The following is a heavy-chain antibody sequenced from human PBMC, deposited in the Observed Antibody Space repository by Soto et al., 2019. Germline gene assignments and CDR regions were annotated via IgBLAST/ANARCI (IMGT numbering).Heavy chain of an antibody. J-gene: IGHJ4*02. CDR2: IYYSGST. CDR1: GGSISSYY. D-gene: IGHD5-12*01. Sequence: TLSLTCTVSGGSISSYYWSWIRQPPGKGLEWIGYIYYSGSTNYNPSLKSRVTISVDTSKNQFSLKLSSVTAADTAVYYCARLGYSGYEKDYWGQGTLVTVSS. CDR3: ARLGYSGYEKDY. V-gene: IGHV4-59*08.